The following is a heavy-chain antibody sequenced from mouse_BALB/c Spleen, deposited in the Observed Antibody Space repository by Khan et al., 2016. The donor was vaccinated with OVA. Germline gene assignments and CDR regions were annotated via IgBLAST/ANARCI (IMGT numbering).Heavy chain of an antibody. J-gene: IGHJ2*01. CDR2: INPTSGYT. CDR1: GYTFTSYW. CDR3: ARDRIDY. V-gene: IGHV1-7*01. Sequence: QVQLQQPGAELAKPGASVKMSCKASGYTFTSYWMHWIKQRPGQGLEWIGYINPTSGYTDYNQKFKDKATLTADKSSSTAYMQLNSQTSDDAAVYYCARDRIDYWGQGTTLTVSS.